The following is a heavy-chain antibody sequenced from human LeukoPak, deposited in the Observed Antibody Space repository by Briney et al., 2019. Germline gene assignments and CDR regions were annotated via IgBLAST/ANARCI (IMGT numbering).Heavy chain of an antibody. CDR2: IWYDGSNK. Sequence: GRSLRLSCAASGFTFSSYGMHWVRQAPGKGLEWVAVIWYDGSNKYYADSVKGRFTISRDNSKNTLYLQMNSLGAEDTAVYYCAREWEAFDYWGQGTLVTVSS. CDR1: GFTFSSYG. D-gene: IGHD1-26*01. V-gene: IGHV3-33*01. CDR3: AREWEAFDY. J-gene: IGHJ4*02.